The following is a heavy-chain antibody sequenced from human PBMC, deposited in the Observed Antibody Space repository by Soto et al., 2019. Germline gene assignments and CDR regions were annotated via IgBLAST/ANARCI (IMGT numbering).Heavy chain of an antibody. Sequence: PGESLKISCKGSGYTFTNYWIGWVRQMPGKGLEWMGIIYPGDSDTEYNPSFQGQVTISADKSITTTYPRWTSLKASDTAIYYCAASIFYYGMDVWGQGTTVTVSS. J-gene: IGHJ6*02. CDR3: AASIFYYGMDV. CDR1: GYTFTNYW. CDR2: IYPGDSDT. V-gene: IGHV5-51*01.